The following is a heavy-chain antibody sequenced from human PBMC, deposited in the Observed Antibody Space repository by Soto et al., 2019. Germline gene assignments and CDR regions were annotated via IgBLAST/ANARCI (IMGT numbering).Heavy chain of an antibody. CDR1: GFTFSSYG. J-gene: IGHJ4*02. CDR3: AKEAYYDILPGSAIDY. Sequence: GGSLRLSCAASGFTFSSYGMHWVRQAPGKRLEWVAVISYDGSNKYYADSVKGRFTISRDNSKNTLYLQMNSLRAEDTAVYYCAKEAYYDILPGSAIDYWGQGTLVTVSS. D-gene: IGHD3-9*01. V-gene: IGHV3-30*18. CDR2: ISYDGSNK.